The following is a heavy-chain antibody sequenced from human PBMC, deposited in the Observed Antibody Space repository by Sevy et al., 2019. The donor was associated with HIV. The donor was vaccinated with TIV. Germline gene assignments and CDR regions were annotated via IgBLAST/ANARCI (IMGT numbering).Heavy chain of an antibody. CDR2: ISAYNGNT. CDR3: ARGAAVAGSGEYFQH. J-gene: IGHJ1*01. Sequence: ASVKVSCKASGYTFTSYGISWVRQAPGQGLEWMGWISAYNGNTNYAQKLQGRVTMTTETSTSTAYMELRSLRSDDTAVYYCARGAAVAGSGEYFQHWGQGTLVTVSS. V-gene: IGHV1-18*04. D-gene: IGHD6-19*01. CDR1: GYTFTSYG.